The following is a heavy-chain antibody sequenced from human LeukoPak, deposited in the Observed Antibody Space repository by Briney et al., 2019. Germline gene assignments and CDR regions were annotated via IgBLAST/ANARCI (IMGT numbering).Heavy chain of an antibody. CDR2: ISSDGVKT. J-gene: IGHJ4*02. CDR1: GFNLSTYA. V-gene: IGHV3-64D*08. Sequence: PGGSLRLSCSVSGFNLSTYAMHWVRQAPGKGLEYVSSISSDGVKTYYADSVKGRFTITRDNSKNSLYLQMNSLRTEDTAVYFCVKDRYIDDWGQGTLVTVSS. CDR3: VKDRYIDD.